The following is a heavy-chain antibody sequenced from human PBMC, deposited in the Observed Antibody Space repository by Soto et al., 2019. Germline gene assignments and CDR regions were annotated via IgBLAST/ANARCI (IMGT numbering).Heavy chain of an antibody. V-gene: IGHV1-69*01. CDR1: GGTFSSYA. Sequence: QVQLVQSGAEVKKPGSSVKVSCKASGGTFSSYAISWVRQAPVQGLEWMGGIIPIFGTANYAHKFQGRVTITEDESTSTAYMALSSLRSEDTAVYYCARDGYRGSGYDYWGQGTLVTVSS. CDR3: ARDGYRGSGYDY. J-gene: IGHJ4*02. CDR2: IIPIFGTA. D-gene: IGHD5-12*01.